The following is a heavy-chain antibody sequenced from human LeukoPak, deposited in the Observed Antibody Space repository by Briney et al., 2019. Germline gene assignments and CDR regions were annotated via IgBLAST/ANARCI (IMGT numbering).Heavy chain of an antibody. Sequence: SETLSLTCAVYGGSFSGYYWSWIRQPPGKRLEWIGEINHSGSTNYNPSLKSRVTISVDTSKNQFSLKLSSLTAADTAVYYCEIHGQYYDFWPGWNVWGKGNRVTVSS. J-gene: IGHJ6*04. D-gene: IGHD3-3*01. CDR3: EIHGQYYDFWPGWNV. CDR1: GGSFSGYY. V-gene: IGHV4-34*01. CDR2: INHSGST.